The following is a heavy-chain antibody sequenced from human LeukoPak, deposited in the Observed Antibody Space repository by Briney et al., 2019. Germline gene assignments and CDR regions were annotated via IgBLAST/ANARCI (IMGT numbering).Heavy chain of an antibody. V-gene: IGHV1-69*04. J-gene: IGHJ6*02. D-gene: IGHD5-12*01. CDR3: ARAGLPIQYYYYYGMDV. CDR1: GGTFSSYA. Sequence: SVKVSCKASGGTFSSYAIIWVRQAPGQGLEWMGRIIPILGIANYAQKFQGRVTITADKSTSTAYMELSSLRSEDTAVYYCARAGLPIQYYYYYGMDVWGQGTTVTVSS. CDR2: IIPILGIA.